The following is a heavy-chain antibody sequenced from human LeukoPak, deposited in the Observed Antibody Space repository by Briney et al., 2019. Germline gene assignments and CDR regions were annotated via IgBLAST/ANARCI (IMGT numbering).Heavy chain of an antibody. Sequence: GASVKVSCKASGYTFTGHYMEWVRQAPGQGLEWMGWINPNSGDTNYAQKFQGRVTMTRDTSISTAYMELSSLRSDDTAVYYCARELRFLEWYRNDDAFDIWGQGTMVTVSS. J-gene: IGHJ3*02. CDR3: ARELRFLEWYRNDDAFDI. CDR2: INPNSGDT. V-gene: IGHV1-2*02. CDR1: GYTFTGHY. D-gene: IGHD3-3*01.